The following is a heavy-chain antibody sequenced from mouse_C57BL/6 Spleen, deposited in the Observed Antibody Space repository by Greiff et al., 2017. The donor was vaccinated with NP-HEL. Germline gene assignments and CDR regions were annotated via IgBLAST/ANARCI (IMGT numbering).Heavy chain of an antibody. J-gene: IGHJ2*01. CDR2: INPNNGGT. D-gene: IGHD1-1*01. V-gene: IGHV1-26*01. Sequence: EVQLQQSGPELVKPGASVKISCKASGYTFTDYYMNWVKQRHGKSLEWIGDINPNNGGTSYNQKFKGKATLTVDKSSSTAYMELRSLTSEDSAVYYCARDWGTTVEATRSYWGQGTTLTVSS. CDR1: GYTFTDYY. CDR3: ARDWGTTVEATRSY.